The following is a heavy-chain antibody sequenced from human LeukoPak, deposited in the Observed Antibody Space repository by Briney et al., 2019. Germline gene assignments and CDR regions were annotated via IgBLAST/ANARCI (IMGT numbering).Heavy chain of an antibody. J-gene: IGHJ6*03. V-gene: IGHV1-8*01. D-gene: IGHD6-13*01. Sequence: ASVKVSCKASGYTFTSYDINWVRQATGQGLEWMGRMNPNSGNTGYAQKFQGRVTMTRNTSISTAYMELSSLRSEDTAVYYCAREGSSSWSHYYYYMDVWGKGTTVTVSS. CDR2: MNPNSGNT. CDR3: AREGSSSWSHYYYYMDV. CDR1: GYTFTSYD.